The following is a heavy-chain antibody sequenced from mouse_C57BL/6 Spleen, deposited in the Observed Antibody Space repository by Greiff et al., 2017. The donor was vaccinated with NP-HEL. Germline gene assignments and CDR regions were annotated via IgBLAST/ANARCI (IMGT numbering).Heavy chain of an antibody. V-gene: IGHV1-66*01. D-gene: IGHD3-2*02. Sequence: QVQLKESGPELVKPGASVKISCKASGYSFTSYYIHWVKQRPGQGLEWIGWIYPGSGNTKYNEKFKGKATLTADTSSSTAYMQLSSLTSEDSAVYYCARKGQLRPHYYAMDYWGQGTSVTVSS. CDR1: GYSFTSYY. CDR2: IYPGSGNT. CDR3: ARKGQLRPHYYAMDY. J-gene: IGHJ4*01.